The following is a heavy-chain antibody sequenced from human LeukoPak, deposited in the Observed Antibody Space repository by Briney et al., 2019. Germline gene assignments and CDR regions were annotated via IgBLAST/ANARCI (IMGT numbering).Heavy chain of an antibody. Sequence: ASVKVSCKASGGTFSSYAISWVRQAPGQGLEWMGGIIPIFGTANYAQKFQGRVTITADESTSTAYMELSSLRSEDTAVYYCASASTVDTAMDSDAFDIWGQGTMVTVSS. CDR3: ASASTVDTAMDSDAFDI. V-gene: IGHV1-69*13. D-gene: IGHD5-18*01. J-gene: IGHJ3*02. CDR2: IIPIFGTA. CDR1: GGTFSSYA.